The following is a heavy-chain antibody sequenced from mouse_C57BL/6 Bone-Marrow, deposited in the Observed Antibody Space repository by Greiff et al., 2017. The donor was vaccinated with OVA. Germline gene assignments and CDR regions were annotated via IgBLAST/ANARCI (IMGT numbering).Heavy chain of an antibody. CDR1: GFTFRRYG. V-gene: IGHV5-6*01. Sequence: EVKLVESGGDLVKPGGSLKLSCAASGFTFRRYGMSCVRQTPDQRLAWVSPISSGGVSPYSPDSVQGRFTISRDNAKNTLYLQMSSRKSEYTAMYYCARQRRFYWYFDVWGTGTTVTVSS. J-gene: IGHJ1*03. CDR2: ISSGGVSP. CDR3: ARQRRFYWYFDV.